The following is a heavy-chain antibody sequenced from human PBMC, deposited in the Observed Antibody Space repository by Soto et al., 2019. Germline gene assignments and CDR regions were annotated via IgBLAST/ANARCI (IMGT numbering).Heavy chain of an antibody. D-gene: IGHD3-10*01. CDR1: GDTFSSYA. Sequence: QVQLVQSGAEVKKPGSSVKVSCKASGDTFSSYAISWVRQAPGQGLEWMGGIIPIFGTANYAQKFQGRVTITADKSTSTAYMELSSLRSEDTAVYYCARGRRDYYYYGMDVWGQGTTVTVSS. J-gene: IGHJ6*02. CDR3: ARGRRDYYYYGMDV. CDR2: IIPIFGTA. V-gene: IGHV1-69*06.